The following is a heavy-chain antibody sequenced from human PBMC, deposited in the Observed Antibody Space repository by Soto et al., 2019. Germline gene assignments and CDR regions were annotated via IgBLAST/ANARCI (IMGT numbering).Heavy chain of an antibody. CDR3: AGTRSYCGGDCYFDWYFDL. CDR2: IIPIFGTA. CDR1: GGTFSSYA. D-gene: IGHD2-21*02. V-gene: IGHV1-69*06. J-gene: IGHJ2*01. Sequence: QVQLVQSGAEVKKPGSSVKVSCKASGGTFSSYAISWVRQAPGQGLEWMGGIIPIFGTANYAQKFQGRVTITAVKSTSTAYMELSSLRSEDTAVYYCAGTRSYCGGDCYFDWYFDLWGRGTLVTVSS.